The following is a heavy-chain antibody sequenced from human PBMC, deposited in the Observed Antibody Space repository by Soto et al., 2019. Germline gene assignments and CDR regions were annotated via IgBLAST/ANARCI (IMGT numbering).Heavy chain of an antibody. Sequence: ASAKLSCKAPGYTFTSNYMQWVQQAPGQGLEWMGIINPSGGSTSYAQKFQGRVTMTRDTSTSTVYMELSSLRSEDTAVYYCPRDRGGYYYGMDVWGQGTTVTVSS. CDR2: INPSGGST. CDR3: PRDRGGYYYGMDV. V-gene: IGHV1-46*03. D-gene: IGHD3-10*01. CDR1: GYTFTSNY. J-gene: IGHJ6*02.